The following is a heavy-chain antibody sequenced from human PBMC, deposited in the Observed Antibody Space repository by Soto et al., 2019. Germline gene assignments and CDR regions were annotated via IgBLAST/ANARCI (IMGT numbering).Heavy chain of an antibody. V-gene: IGHV1-8*01. CDR2: MNPNGGNT. D-gene: IGHD4-17*01. CDR3: ARWDYGDYARFDY. CDR1: GYTFTSHD. Sequence: QVQLVQSGAEVKKSGASVKVSSKASGYTFTSHDINWVRQATGQGLEWMGWMNPNGGNTGYAQKFQGRVTMTRNTSISTAYMELSSLRSEDTAVYYCARWDYGDYARFDYWGQGTLVTVSS. J-gene: IGHJ4*02.